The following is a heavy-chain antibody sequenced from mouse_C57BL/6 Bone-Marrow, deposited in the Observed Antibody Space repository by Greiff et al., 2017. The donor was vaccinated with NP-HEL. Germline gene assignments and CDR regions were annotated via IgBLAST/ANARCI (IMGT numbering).Heavy chain of an antibody. V-gene: IGHV1-59*01. CDR2: IDPSDSYT. J-gene: IGHJ3*01. CDR3: ARSAMGLRRFAY. CDR1: GYTFTSYW. Sequence: QVQLQHPGAELVRPGTSVKLSCKASGYTFTSYWMHWVKQRPGQGLEWIGVIDPSDSYTNYNQKFKGKATLTVDTSSSTAYMQLSSLTSEDSAVYYCARSAMGLRRFAYWGQGTLVTVSA. D-gene: IGHD2-4*01.